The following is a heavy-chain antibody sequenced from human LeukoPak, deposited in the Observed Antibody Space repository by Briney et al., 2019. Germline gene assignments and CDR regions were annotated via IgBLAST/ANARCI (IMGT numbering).Heavy chain of an antibody. CDR3: ARSTSGYYSKHYYFYMDV. Sequence: SETLSLTCSVSGASISSYFWSWIRQPPGKGLEWIGYIYYSGTTNYNPSLKSRIAISLDTSEKQFSLRMRSVTAADTAVYYCARSTSGYYSKHYYFYMDVWGKGTTVTVSS. D-gene: IGHD3-22*01. J-gene: IGHJ6*03. CDR1: GASISSYF. CDR2: IYYSGTT. V-gene: IGHV4-59*01.